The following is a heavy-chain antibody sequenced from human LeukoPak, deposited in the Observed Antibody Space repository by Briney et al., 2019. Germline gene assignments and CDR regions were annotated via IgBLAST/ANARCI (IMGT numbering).Heavy chain of an antibody. Sequence: PGGSLRLSCAASGFTFSSYAMSWVRQAPGKGLEWVSAISGSGSTIYYADSVKGRFTISRDNAKNSLYLQMNSLRAEDTAVYYCARQGNAMDFPSDYWGQGTLVIVSS. CDR2: ISGSGSTI. J-gene: IGHJ4*02. CDR1: GFTFSSYA. V-gene: IGHV3-23*01. CDR3: ARQGNAMDFPSDY. D-gene: IGHD2-2*01.